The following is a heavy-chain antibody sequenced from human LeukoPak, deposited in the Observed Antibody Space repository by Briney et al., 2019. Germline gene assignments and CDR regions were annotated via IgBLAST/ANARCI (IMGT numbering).Heavy chain of an antibody. CDR2: MNPNSGNT. CDR3: ARGGPSGDYYYYYYMDV. V-gene: IGHV1-8*01. D-gene: IGHD5-12*01. Sequence: ASVKVSCKASGYTFTSYDINWVRQATGQGLEWMGWMNPNSGNTGYAQKFQGRVTMTRNTSISTAYMKLSSLRSEDTAVYYCARGGPSGDYYYYYYMDVWGKGTTVTVSS. CDR1: GYTFTSYD. J-gene: IGHJ6*03.